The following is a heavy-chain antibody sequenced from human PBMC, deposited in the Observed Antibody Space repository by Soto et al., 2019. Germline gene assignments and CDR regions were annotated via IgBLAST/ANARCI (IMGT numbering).Heavy chain of an antibody. CDR3: ASRDPGTSVDY. CDR1: GGSFTRNNW. V-gene: IGHV4-4*02. Sequence: SETLSLTCAVSGGSFTRNNWWTWVRQPPGQGLEWIGEIYRTGSTNYNPSLKSRVTISLDKSEKQISLKVTSLTAADTAVYYCASRDPGTSVDYWGQGTLVTVSS. CDR2: IYRTGST. J-gene: IGHJ4*02. D-gene: IGHD1-7*01.